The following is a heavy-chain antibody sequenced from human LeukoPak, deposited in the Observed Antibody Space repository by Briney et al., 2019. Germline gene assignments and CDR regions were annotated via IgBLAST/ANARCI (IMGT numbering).Heavy chain of an antibody. V-gene: IGHV3-21*01. CDR1: GFSFSSYS. J-gene: IGHJ4*02. CDR2: ISSGSSYI. D-gene: IGHD1-26*01. CDR3: ARDRRIRGGVYDY. Sequence: GGSLRLSCAASGFSFSSYSMNWVRQAPGKGLDWVSSISSGSSYIYYADSVKGRFTISRDNAKNSLYLQMNSLRAEDTAVYYCARDRRIRGGVYDYWGQGTLVTVSS.